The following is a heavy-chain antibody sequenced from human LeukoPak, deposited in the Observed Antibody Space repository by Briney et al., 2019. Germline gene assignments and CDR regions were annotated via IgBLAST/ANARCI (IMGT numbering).Heavy chain of an antibody. CDR3: AKLTGMYYGYYYYYMDV. Sequence: GGSLRLSCAASGFTFSSYAMSWVRQAPGKGLEWVSAISGSGGSTYYADSVKGRFTISRDNSKNTLYLQMNSLRAEDTAVYYCAKLTGMYYGYYYYYMDVWGKGTTVTISS. D-gene: IGHD3-3*01. CDR1: GFTFSSYA. V-gene: IGHV3-23*01. CDR2: ISGSGGST. J-gene: IGHJ6*03.